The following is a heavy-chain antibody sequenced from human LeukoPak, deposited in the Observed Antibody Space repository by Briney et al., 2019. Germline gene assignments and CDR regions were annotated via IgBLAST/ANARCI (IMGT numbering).Heavy chain of an antibody. J-gene: IGHJ6*02. D-gene: IGHD3-10*01. CDR1: GFTFSSHG. CDR3: AKEGRGVGYGMDV. CDR2: IWYDGSNT. V-gene: IGHV3-33*06. Sequence: GRSLRLSCAASGFTFSSHGMHWVRQAPGKGLEWVAVIWYDGSNTYYADSVKGRFTISRDNSKNTLYLQMNSLRAEDTAVYYCAKEGRGVGYGMDVWGQGTTVTVSS.